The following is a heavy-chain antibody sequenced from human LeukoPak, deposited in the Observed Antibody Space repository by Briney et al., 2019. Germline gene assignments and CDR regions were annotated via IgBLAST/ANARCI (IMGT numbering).Heavy chain of an antibody. V-gene: IGHV4-34*01. CDR3: ARAKYCSGGSCYRVWFDP. CDR1: GESFSGFY. D-gene: IGHD2-15*01. J-gene: IGHJ5*02. CDR2: FNQSGST. Sequence: SETLSLTCRVYGESFSGFYWTWIRQPPGKGLEWIGEFNQSGSTKYNPSLKSRVTISVDTSKNQFSLKLSSVTAADTAVYYCARAKYCSGGSCYRVWFDPWGQGTLVTVSS.